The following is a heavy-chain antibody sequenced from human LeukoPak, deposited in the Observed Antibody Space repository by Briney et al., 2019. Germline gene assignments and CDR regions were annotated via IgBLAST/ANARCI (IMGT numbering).Heavy chain of an antibody. V-gene: IGHV6-1*01. CDR1: GDSVSSNSAA. J-gene: IGHJ4*02. Sequence: SQTLSLTCAISGDSVSSNSAAWNWIRQSPSRGLEWLGRTYYRSKRYNDYAVSVKSRITINPDTSKNQFSLQLNSVTPEDTAVYYCAREATMYSSGWYYFDYWGQGTLVTVSS. CDR2: TYYRSKRYN. CDR3: AREATMYSSGWYYFDY. D-gene: IGHD6-19*01.